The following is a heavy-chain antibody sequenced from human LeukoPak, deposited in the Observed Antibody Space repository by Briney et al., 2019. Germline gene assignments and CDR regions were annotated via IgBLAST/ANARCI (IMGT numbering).Heavy chain of an antibody. CDR3: ARDCGILRIDCGDSLDI. CDR2: IKQDGSEK. V-gene: IGHV3-7*03. CDR1: GFTFSSYW. J-gene: IGHJ3*02. Sequence: GGSLRLSCAASGFTFSSYWMHWVRQAPGKGLEWVANIKQDGSEKYYVDSVKGRFSISRDNARNSLHLQMSSLRAEDTAVYYCARDCGILRIDCGDSLDIWGQGTMVTVSS. D-gene: IGHD2-21*01.